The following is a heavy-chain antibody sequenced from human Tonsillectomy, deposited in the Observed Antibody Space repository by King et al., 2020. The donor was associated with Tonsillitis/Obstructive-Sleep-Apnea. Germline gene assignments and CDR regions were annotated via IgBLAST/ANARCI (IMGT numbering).Heavy chain of an antibody. CDR2: VNTGNGNT. J-gene: IGHJ4*02. Sequence: QLVQSGTKVKNPGASVKLSFKASGYTFTNYAIHWVRQAPGQRLELMGWVNTGNGNTKYSQNFQGRVTLTRDTSANTAYMELSSLRSEDTAVYYCARDPNSGFLNYWGQGTLVTVSS. CDR3: ARDPNSGFLNY. D-gene: IGHD5-12*01. CDR1: GYTFTNYA. V-gene: IGHV1-3*04.